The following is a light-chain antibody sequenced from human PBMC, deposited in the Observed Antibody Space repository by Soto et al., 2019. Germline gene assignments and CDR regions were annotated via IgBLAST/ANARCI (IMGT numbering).Light chain of an antibody. CDR2: AYN. V-gene: IGLV1-40*01. CDR3: PSFAHGLLAYR. J-gene: IGLJ1*01. CDR1: SCNGGPAYA. Sequence: QSLLTHPPSISGAPGQRGTISCTGASCNGGPAYAFHWDQHIPGTTPKLLIYAYNSRPSGVPCRFSASKSGTSASLAITALPAEDEADYSSPSFAHGLLAYRFGTGTKVTV.